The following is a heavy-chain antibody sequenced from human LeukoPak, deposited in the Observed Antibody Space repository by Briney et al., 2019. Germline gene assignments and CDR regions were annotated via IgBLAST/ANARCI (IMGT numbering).Heavy chain of an antibody. Sequence: SETLSLTCTVSGGSISSGSYYWSWIRQPAGKGLEWIGRIYTSGSTNYNPSLKSRVTISVDTSKNQFSLKLSSVTAADTAVYYCARVAYGGNSGFPFDYWGQGTLVTASS. CDR1: GGSISSGSYY. CDR3: ARVAYGGNSGFPFDY. J-gene: IGHJ4*02. CDR2: IYTSGST. V-gene: IGHV4-61*02. D-gene: IGHD4-23*01.